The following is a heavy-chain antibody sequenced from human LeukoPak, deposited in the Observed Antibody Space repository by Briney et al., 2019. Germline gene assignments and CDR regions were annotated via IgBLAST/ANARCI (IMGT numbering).Heavy chain of an antibody. CDR1: GFTFSTYW. Sequence: GRSLRLSCAASGFTFSTYWMHWVRQAPGKGLVWVAVISNDGTTTAYADSVKGRFTISRDNAKNTLYLQMNSLRAEDTAFYYCVKDGGKSYSITYDYWGRGTLVTVSS. V-gene: IGHV3-74*01. J-gene: IGHJ4*02. D-gene: IGHD2-15*01. CDR2: ISNDGTTT. CDR3: VKDGGKSYSITYDY.